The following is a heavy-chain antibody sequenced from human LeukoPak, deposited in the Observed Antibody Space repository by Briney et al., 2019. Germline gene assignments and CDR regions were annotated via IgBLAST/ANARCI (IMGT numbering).Heavy chain of an antibody. J-gene: IGHJ4*02. CDR1: GFTFSSYS. Sequence: GGSLRLSCAASGFTFSSYSMNWVRQAPGKGLEWVSSISSSSSYIYYADSVKGRFTISRDNAKNSLYLQMNSLRAEDTAVYYCARVGGYCSGGSCYAGYWGQGTLVTVSS. D-gene: IGHD2-15*01. CDR3: ARVGGYCSGGSCYAGY. CDR2: ISSSSSYI. V-gene: IGHV3-21*01.